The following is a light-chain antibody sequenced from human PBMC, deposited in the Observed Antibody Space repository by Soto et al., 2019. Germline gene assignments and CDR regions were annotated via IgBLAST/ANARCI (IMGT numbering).Light chain of an antibody. CDR2: AAY. CDR3: QQRSNWPWT. V-gene: IGKV1-39*01. J-gene: IGKJ1*01. Sequence: DIQMTQSPSSLSASVGDRVTITCRASQSTSSYLNWYQQKPGKAPKLLIYAAYSLQSGVPSRFSGSGSGTDFTLTISSLQPGDFAVYYCQQRSNWPWTFGQGTKVDIK. CDR1: QSTSSY.